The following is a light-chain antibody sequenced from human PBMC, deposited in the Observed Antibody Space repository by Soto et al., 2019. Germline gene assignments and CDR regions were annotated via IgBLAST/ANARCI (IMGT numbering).Light chain of an antibody. Sequence: EIVLTQSPGTLSLSPGERATLSCRASQSVSSSYLAWYQQKSGQAPRLLIYGASSRATGIPDRFSGSGSGTDFTLIIRRLEPEDFAVYYCQQYGTSPGTFGPGTKV. CDR1: QSVSSSY. J-gene: IGKJ3*01. CDR2: GAS. V-gene: IGKV3-20*01. CDR3: QQYGTSPGT.